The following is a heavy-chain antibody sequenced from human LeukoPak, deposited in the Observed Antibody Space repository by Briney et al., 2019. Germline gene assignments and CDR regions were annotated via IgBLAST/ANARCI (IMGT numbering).Heavy chain of an antibody. D-gene: IGHD6-19*01. V-gene: IGHV3-30*02. CDR1: GFSFSSFD. CDR3: AKRSLVAGKAYDAFDL. J-gene: IGHJ3*01. Sequence: PGGSLRLSCAASGFSFSSFDMHWVRQTPGKGLEWVAFIFFDESLKYYADSVRGRFTVSRDNSKNTLYLQMNSLRIEDTAVYYCAKRSLVAGKAYDAFDLWGQGTMVTVSS. CDR2: IFFDESLK.